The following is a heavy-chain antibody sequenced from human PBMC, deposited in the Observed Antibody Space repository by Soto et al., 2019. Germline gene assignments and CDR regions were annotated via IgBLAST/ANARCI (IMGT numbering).Heavy chain of an antibody. J-gene: IGHJ4*02. CDR1: GFTVSSNY. D-gene: IGHD5-18*01. V-gene: IGHV4-59*05. CDR3: ARHGPRGYSYGYRGGDFDY. CDR2: IYYSGST. Sequence: VQLVESGGGLIQPGGSLRLSCAASGFTVSSNYMSWVRQAPGKGLEWIGSIYYSGSTYYNPSLKSRVTISVDTSKNQFSLKLSSVTAADTAVYYCARHGPRGYSYGYRGGDFDYWGQGTLVTVSS.